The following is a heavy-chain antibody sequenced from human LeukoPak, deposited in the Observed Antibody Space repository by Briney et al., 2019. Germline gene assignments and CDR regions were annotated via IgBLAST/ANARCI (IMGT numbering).Heavy chain of an antibody. CDR2: IRSKANSYAT. D-gene: IGHD6-13*01. J-gene: IGHJ4*02. Sequence: GGPLRLSCAASGFTFSGSAMPWVRQASGKGLEWVGRIRSKANSYATAYAASVKGRFTISRDDSKNTAYLQMNSLKTEDTAVYYCARDLSSSWYGYYFDYWGQGTLVTVSS. CDR3: ARDLSSSWYGYYFDY. CDR1: GFTFSGSA. V-gene: IGHV3-73*01.